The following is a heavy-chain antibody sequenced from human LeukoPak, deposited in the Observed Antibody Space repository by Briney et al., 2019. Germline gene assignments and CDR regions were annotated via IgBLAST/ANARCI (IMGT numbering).Heavy chain of an antibody. D-gene: IGHD3-10*01. CDR2: INWNGGTT. Sequence: GGSLRLSCAASGFTFDDYGMSWVRQAPGKGLEWVSGINWNGGTTGYADPVKGRFAISRDNAKNSLYLQMNSLRAEDTALYYCAREGSGSPHYGMDVWGQGTTVTVSS. J-gene: IGHJ6*02. CDR1: GFTFDDYG. CDR3: AREGSGSPHYGMDV. V-gene: IGHV3-20*04.